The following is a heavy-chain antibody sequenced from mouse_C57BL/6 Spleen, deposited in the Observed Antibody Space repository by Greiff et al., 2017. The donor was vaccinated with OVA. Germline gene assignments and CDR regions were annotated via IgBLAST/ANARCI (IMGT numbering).Heavy chain of an antibody. J-gene: IGHJ3*01. CDR3: ARVDYDVGFAY. Sequence: VQLQQPGAELVRPGSSVKLSCKASGYTFTSYWMDWVKQRPGQGLEWIGNIYPSDSETHYNQKFKDKATLTVDKSSSTAYMQLSSLTSEDSAVYYCARVDYDVGFAYWGQGTLVTVSA. D-gene: IGHD2-4*01. CDR1: GYTFTSYW. CDR2: IYPSDSET. V-gene: IGHV1-61*01.